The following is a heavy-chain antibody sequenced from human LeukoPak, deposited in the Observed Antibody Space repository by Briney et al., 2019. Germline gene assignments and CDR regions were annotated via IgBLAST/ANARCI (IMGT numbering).Heavy chain of an antibody. CDR1: GFTFSSYG. D-gene: IGHD1-26*01. V-gene: IGHV3-23*01. CDR2: ISGSGGST. J-gene: IGHJ4*02. Sequence: PGGSLRLSCAASGFTFSSYGMSWVRQAPGKGLEWVSAISGSGGSTYYADSVKGRFTISRDNSKNTLYLQMNSLRAEDTAVYYCAKLGEWELLRRWDFDYWGQGTLVTVSS. CDR3: AKLGEWELLRRWDFDY.